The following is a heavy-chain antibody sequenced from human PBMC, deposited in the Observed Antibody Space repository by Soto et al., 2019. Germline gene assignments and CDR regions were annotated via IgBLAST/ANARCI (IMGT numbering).Heavy chain of an antibody. J-gene: IGHJ6*02. D-gene: IGHD2-21*01. CDR1: GFSLSTTGVG. V-gene: IGHV2-5*02. CDR2: IYWDDDK. CDR3: VQSRCGGDCLQSYSSHSYYGLDV. Sequence: SGPTLVNPTQTLTLTCTFSGFSLSTTGVGVGWIRRPPGKALEWLALIYWDDDKRYNPSLKSRLTITKDTSKNQVVLTMTNMDPVDTATYYCVQSRCGGDCLQSYSSHSYYGLDVWGQGTTVTVSS.